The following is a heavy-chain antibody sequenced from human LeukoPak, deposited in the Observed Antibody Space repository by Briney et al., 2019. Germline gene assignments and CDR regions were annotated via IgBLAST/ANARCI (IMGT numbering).Heavy chain of an antibody. V-gene: IGHV3-21*04. Sequence: PGGSLRLSCAASGFTFSTYSMNWVRQAPGKGLEWVSSISSGSNYIYYADSVKGRFTISRDNSKNTLYLQMNSLRAEDTAVYYCAKEDRGTTYLDYWGQGTLVTVSS. J-gene: IGHJ4*02. CDR1: GFTFSTYS. CDR3: AKEDRGTTYLDY. CDR2: ISSGSNYI. D-gene: IGHD2-2*01.